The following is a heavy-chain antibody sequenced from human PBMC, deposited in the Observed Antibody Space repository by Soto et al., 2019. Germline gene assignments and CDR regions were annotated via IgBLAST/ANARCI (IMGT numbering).Heavy chain of an antibody. V-gene: IGHV5-51*01. Sequence: GESLKISCMGSGYKVSTWHNFTSYWIAWVRQMPGEGLEWMGIIYPGDSDTRYSPSFQGQVTISADKSINSVYLQWSSLKASDTATYYCARLGFNYDFLSGYYHAHHYYGIDVPGQGTTVTVPS. D-gene: IGHD3-3*01. J-gene: IGHJ6*02. CDR1: GYKVSTWHNFTSYW. CDR3: ARLGFNYDFLSGYYHAHHYYGIDV. CDR2: IYPGDSDT.